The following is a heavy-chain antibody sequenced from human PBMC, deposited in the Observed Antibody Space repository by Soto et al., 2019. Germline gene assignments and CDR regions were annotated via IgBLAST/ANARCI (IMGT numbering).Heavy chain of an antibody. CDR3: ARAKGLVTVTTSWFDP. J-gene: IGHJ5*02. CDR2: IYYSGST. Sequence: QVQLQESGPGLVKPSQTLSLTCTVSGGSINSGDYYWSWIRQPPGKGLEWIGYIYYSGSTYYNPSIESRVSISADTSKNQFSLKLSSVTAADTAVYYCARAKGLVTVTTSWFDPWGQGTLVTVSS. V-gene: IGHV4-30-4*01. D-gene: IGHD4-17*01. CDR1: GGSINSGDYY.